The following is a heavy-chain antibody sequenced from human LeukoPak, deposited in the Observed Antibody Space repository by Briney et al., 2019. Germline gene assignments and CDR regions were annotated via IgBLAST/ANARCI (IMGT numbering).Heavy chain of an antibody. CDR1: AFTFNNYE. Sequence: GGSLRLSCAASAFTFNNYEMHWVRQAPGKGLEWVSYMSSSGSTIYYADSVKGRFTISRDNAKNSLYLQMNSLRAEDTAVYYCAREGGGYNNRGFDYWGQGTLVTVSS. CDR2: MSSSGSTI. CDR3: AREGGGYNNRGFDY. V-gene: IGHV3-48*03. J-gene: IGHJ4*02. D-gene: IGHD5-24*01.